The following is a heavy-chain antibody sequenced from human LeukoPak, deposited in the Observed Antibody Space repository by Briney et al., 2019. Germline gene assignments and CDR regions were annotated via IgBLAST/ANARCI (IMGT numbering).Heavy chain of an antibody. D-gene: IGHD2-2*01. Sequence: SETLSLTCPVSGGSTSSSSYYWDWIRQPPGKGLEWIGTIYYSGSPYYNPSLKSRVTISVDTSKNQFSLKLSSVTAADTAVYYCARERREQLLPPYTRLLTYFDYWGQGTLVTVSS. CDR1: GGSTSSSSYY. CDR2: IYYSGSP. CDR3: ARERREQLLPPYTRLLTYFDY. V-gene: IGHV4-39*07. J-gene: IGHJ4*02.